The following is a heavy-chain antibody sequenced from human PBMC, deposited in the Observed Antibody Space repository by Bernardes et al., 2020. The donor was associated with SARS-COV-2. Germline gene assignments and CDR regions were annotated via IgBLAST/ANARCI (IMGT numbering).Heavy chain of an antibody. CDR2: TYPGNSDT. J-gene: IGHJ5*02. CDR3: ARAASSGSNPKDWFEP. D-gene: IGHD1-26*01. V-gene: IGHV5-51*01. Sequence: GGVLKTPWEGSGNSLSNYWIGWVRQMPGKGLEWMGITYPGNSDTRYSPYFEGQVTISADKSITTAYLQWSSLKVSDTAMYYCARAASSGSNPKDWFEPWGQGTLVTVSS. CDR1: GNSLSNYW.